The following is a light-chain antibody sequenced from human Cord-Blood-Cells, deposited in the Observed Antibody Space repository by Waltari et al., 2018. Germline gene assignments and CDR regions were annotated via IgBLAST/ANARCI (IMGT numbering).Light chain of an antibody. V-gene: IGKV1-5*03. Sequence: DIQMTQSPSTMSASVGDRVTITCLASQSISSWLAWYQQKPGKAPKLLIYKASSLESGVPSRFSGSGSGTEFTLTISSLQPDDFATYYCQQYNSYSWGFGQGTKVEIK. J-gene: IGKJ1*01. CDR1: QSISSW. CDR3: QQYNSYSWG. CDR2: KAS.